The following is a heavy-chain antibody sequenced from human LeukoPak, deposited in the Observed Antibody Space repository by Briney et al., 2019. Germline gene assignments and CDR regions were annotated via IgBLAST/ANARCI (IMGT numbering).Heavy chain of an antibody. Sequence: PGGSLRLSCASSGFTFSNYGMSWVRQAPGRGLEWVSRVSASGRRTYYAGSVRGRFTISSDSSNNTLYLQMASLRAEDTAAYCCAKDGQIRGAIPHYFESWGQGTLVTVSS. V-gene: IGHV3-23*01. D-gene: IGHD3-10*01. J-gene: IGHJ4*02. CDR2: VSASGRRT. CDR3: AKDGQIRGAIPHYFES. CDR1: GFTFSNYG.